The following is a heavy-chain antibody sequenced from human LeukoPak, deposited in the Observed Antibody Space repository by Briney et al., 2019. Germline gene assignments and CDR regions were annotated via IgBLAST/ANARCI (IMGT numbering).Heavy chain of an antibody. CDR2: ISGSGGST. D-gene: IGHD6-6*01. CDR3: AKGIAARPGYYYYYGMDV. Sequence: GSLRLSCATSGFTFSSYAMSWVRQAPGKGLEWVSAISGSGGSTYYADSVKGRFTISRDNSKNTLYLQMNSLRAEDTAVYYCAKGIAARPGYYYYYGMDVWGQGTTVTVSS. J-gene: IGHJ6*02. V-gene: IGHV3-23*01. CDR1: GFTFSSYA.